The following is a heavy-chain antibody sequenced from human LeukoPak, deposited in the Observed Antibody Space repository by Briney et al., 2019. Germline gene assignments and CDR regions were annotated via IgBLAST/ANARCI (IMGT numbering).Heavy chain of an antibody. J-gene: IGHJ1*01. Sequence: PSETLSLTCTVSGSSISSYYWSWIRQPPGKGLEWIGYIYYSGSTNYNPSLKSRVAISVDTSKNQFSLKLSSVTAADTAVYYCAASYGGNSGYFQHWGQGTLVTVSS. CDR3: AASYGGNSGYFQH. D-gene: IGHD4-23*01. V-gene: IGHV4-59*01. CDR1: GSSISSYY. CDR2: IYYSGST.